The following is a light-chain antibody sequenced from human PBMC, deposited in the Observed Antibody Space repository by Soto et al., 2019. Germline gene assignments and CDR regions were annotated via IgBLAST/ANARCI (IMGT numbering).Light chain of an antibody. CDR2: DVS. CDR1: SSDVGGYNY. V-gene: IGLV2-14*01. CDR3: SSYTSSSTYV. J-gene: IGLJ1*01. Sequence: QSVLTQPASVSGSPGQSITISCTGTSSDVGGYNYVSWYQQHPGKAPKLMIYDVSNRPSGVSNRFSGSKSGNTASLTISGLQAYDEADYYCSSYTSSSTYVFGTGTKVT.